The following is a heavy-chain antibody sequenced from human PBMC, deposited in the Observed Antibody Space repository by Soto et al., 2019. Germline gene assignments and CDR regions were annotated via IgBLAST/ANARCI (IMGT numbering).Heavy chain of an antibody. Sequence: EVQLLESGGGLVQPGGSLRLSCAASGFTFSSYAMTWVRRAPGKGLEWVSAISGSGNTTYYADSVKGRFTICRDSSKHTLYLKMNSLRAEDTAVYFCAKDLSSSWYPQYWGQGTLVTVSS. D-gene: IGHD6-13*01. J-gene: IGHJ4*02. CDR3: AKDLSSSWYPQY. CDR2: ISGSGNTT. V-gene: IGHV3-23*01. CDR1: GFTFSSYA.